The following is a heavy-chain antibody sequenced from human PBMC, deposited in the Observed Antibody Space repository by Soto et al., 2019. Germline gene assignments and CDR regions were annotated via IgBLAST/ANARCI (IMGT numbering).Heavy chain of an antibody. CDR2: ISYDGSNK. D-gene: IGHD2-8*01. J-gene: IGHJ4*02. CDR3: SRATIVLMVYAIFDY. CDR1: GSTFSSYA. Sequence: PWGSLRLSCAGSGSTFSSYAMHWVRQAPGKGLEWVAVISYDGSNKYYADSVKGRFTISRDNSENTLYLQMNSLRAEDTAVYYCSRATIVLMVYAIFDYWGQGTLVTVSS. V-gene: IGHV3-30-3*01.